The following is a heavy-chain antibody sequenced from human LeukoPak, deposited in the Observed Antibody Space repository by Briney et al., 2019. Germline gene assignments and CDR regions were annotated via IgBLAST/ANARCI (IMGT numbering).Heavy chain of an antibody. J-gene: IGHJ4*02. CDR3: ARDWKTNSFDY. CDR1: GFTFTTYG. V-gene: IGHV3-33*01. CDR2: IYYDGSNI. D-gene: IGHD1-1*01. Sequence: HSGGSLRLSCAASGFTFTTYGMHWVRQAPGKGLEWMAFIYYDGSNIYYADYVKGRFTISRDISKNTLYLQMDSLRAEDTAIYYCARDWKTNSFDYWGQGTLVTVSS.